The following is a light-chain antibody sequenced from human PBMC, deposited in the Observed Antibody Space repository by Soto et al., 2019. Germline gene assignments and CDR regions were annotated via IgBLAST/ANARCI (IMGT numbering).Light chain of an antibody. Sequence: EVVLTQSPGTLSLSPGDRATLSCRASQSVSNNYFAWYQQKPGQAPRLLIFGSSDRATGIPDRFSGSGSGTDFTLTISRLEPEDFAVYYCQQYGSSPPYTFGQVTKLEIK. J-gene: IGKJ2*01. CDR3: QQYGSSPPYT. CDR2: GSS. CDR1: QSVSNNY. V-gene: IGKV3-20*01.